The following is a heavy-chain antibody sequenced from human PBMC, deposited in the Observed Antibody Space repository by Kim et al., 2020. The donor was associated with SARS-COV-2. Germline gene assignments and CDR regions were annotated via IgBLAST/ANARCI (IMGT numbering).Heavy chain of an antibody. V-gene: IGHV1-2*02. J-gene: IGHJ6*02. Sequence: ASVKVSCKASGYTFTGYYMHWVRQAPGQGLEWMGWINPNSGGTSYAQKFLGRVTMTRDTSISTAYMELSSLRSDDTAVYYCARLGASGTGYYYYGMDVWG. CDR2: INPNSGGT. CDR1: GYTFTGYY. CDR3: ARLGASGTGYYYYGMDV. D-gene: IGHD6-13*01.